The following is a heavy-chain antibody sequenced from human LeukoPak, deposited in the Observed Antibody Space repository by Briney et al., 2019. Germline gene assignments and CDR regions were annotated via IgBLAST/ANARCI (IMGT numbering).Heavy chain of an antibody. J-gene: IGHJ6*03. V-gene: IGHV1-8*03. Sequence: ASVKVSCKASGYTFTGYYMHWVRQATGQGLEWMGWMNPNSGNTGYAQKFQGRVTITRNTSISTAYMELSSLRSEDTAVYYCARGASSSGYYYYYYYMDVWGKGTTVTVSS. CDR3: ARGASSSGYYYYYYYMDV. CDR1: GYTFTGYY. D-gene: IGHD3-22*01. CDR2: MNPNSGNT.